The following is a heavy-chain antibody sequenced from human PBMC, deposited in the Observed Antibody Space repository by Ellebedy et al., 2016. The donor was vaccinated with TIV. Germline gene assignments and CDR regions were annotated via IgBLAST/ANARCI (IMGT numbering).Heavy chain of an antibody. CDR2: VISSGST. CDR3: ARDPSSNLYRGTSPWFDT. V-gene: IGHV4-59*01. J-gene: IGHJ5*01. CDR1: GDSINSYY. Sequence: SETLSLTCNVSGDSINSYYWTWIRQPPRKGLEWIGYVISSGSTNYNPSLESRVTISIDTSKNQFSLKLASVTASDTAVYFCARDPSSNLYRGTSPWFDTWGHGALVTVSS. D-gene: IGHD1-1*01.